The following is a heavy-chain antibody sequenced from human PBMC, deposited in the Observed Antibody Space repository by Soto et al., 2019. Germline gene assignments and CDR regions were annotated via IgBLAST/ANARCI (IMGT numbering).Heavy chain of an antibody. CDR3: ARMTGSGSYEVYYFDY. CDR2: IKQDGSEK. V-gene: IGHV3-7*01. D-gene: IGHD3-10*01. J-gene: IGHJ4*02. CDR1: GFTFSSYW. Sequence: GGSLRLSCAASGFTFSSYWMSWVHQAPGKGLEWVANIKQDGSEKYYVDSVKGRFTISRDNAKNSLYLQMNSLRAEDTAVYYCARMTGSGSYEVYYFDYWGQGTLVTVSS.